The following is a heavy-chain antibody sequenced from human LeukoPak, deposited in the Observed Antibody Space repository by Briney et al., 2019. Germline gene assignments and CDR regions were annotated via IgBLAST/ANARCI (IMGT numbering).Heavy chain of an antibody. D-gene: IGHD6-19*01. CDR3: ARGEQWLVGWDNWFDP. CDR1: GGSISRYY. CDR2: IYTSGST. J-gene: IGHJ5*02. V-gene: IGHV4-4*07. Sequence: SETLSLTCTVSGGSISRYYWSWIRQPAGKGLEWIGRIYTSGSTNYNPSLKSRVTMSVDTSKNQFSLKLSSVTAADTAVYYCARGEQWLVGWDNWFDPWGQGTLVTVSS.